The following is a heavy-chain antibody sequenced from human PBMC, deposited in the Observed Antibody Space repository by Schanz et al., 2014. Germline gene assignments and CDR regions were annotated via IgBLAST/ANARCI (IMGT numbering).Heavy chain of an antibody. CDR3: ARLDSSSWYPRY. Sequence: QGQLVESGGGVVQPGRSLRLSCAASGFTFSSYAMHWVRQAPGKGLEWVAVMSYDGSNKYYADSVKGRFTISRDTPKNTLYVQMNSLRADDTAVYYCARLDSSSWYPRYWGQGTLVTVSS. CDR1: GFTFSSYA. D-gene: IGHD6-13*01. CDR2: MSYDGSNK. J-gene: IGHJ4*02. V-gene: IGHV3-30-3*01.